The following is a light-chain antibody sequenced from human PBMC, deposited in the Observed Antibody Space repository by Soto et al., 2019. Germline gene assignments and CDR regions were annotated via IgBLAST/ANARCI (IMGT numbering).Light chain of an antibody. CDR2: EVS. V-gene: IGLV2-8*01. J-gene: IGLJ1*01. CDR3: SSYAGDKAYV. CDR1: SRDIGDYNY. Sequence: QSLLTQPPSASGSPGQSVSISCTGTSRDIGDYNYVSWYQQHPGKAPKLIIYEVSKRPSGVPDRFSASKFANTASLTVAGLQAEDEADYHCSSYAGDKAYVVGSGTKVTV.